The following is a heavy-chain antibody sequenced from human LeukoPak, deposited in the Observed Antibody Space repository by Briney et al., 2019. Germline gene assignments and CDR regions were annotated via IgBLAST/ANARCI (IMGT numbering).Heavy chain of an antibody. D-gene: IGHD3-3*01. CDR2: ISYDGSNK. Sequence: GGSLRLSCAASGFTFSSYAMHWVRQAPGKALEWVAVISYDGSNKYYADSVKGRFTISRDNSKNTLYLQMNSLRAEDTAVYYCARVNAGFWSGYPYYYYGMDVWGQGTTVTVSS. J-gene: IGHJ6*02. CDR1: GFTFSSYA. V-gene: IGHV3-30-3*01. CDR3: ARVNAGFWSGYPYYYYGMDV.